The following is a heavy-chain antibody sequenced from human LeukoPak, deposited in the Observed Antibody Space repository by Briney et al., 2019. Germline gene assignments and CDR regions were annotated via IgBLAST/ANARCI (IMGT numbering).Heavy chain of an antibody. CDR1: GFTFSSYG. D-gene: IGHD1-26*01. CDR2: ISGSGGST. CDR3: ATNPPQYSGSSYYYYFYMDV. Sequence: GGSLRLSCAASGFTFSSYGMSWVRQAPGKGLEWVSAISGSGGSTYYADSVKGRFTISRDNSKNTLFLQMNNLRVEDTAVYYCATNPPQYSGSSYYYYFYMDVWGKGTAVTISS. V-gene: IGHV3-23*01. J-gene: IGHJ6*03.